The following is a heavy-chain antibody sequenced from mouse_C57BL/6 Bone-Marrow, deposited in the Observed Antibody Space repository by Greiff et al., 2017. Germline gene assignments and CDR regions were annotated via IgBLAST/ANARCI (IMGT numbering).Heavy chain of an antibody. V-gene: IGHV5-6*01. CDR1: GFTFSSYG. D-gene: IGHD1-1*01. J-gene: IGHJ3*01. CDR3: AREDYYGISYAWFAY. CDR2: ISSGGSYT. Sequence: EVPLQESGGDLVKPGGSLKLSCAASGFTFSSYGLSWVRQTPDKRLAWVATISSGGSYTYYPDSVKGRFHISRDNATNTLYLQMSSLKSEDTDMYYCAREDYYGISYAWFAYWGQVTLVTVSA.